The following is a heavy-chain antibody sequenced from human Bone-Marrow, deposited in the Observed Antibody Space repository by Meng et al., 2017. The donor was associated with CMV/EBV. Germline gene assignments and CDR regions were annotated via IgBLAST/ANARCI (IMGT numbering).Heavy chain of an antibody. Sequence: GSLRLSCAVYGGSFSGYFWSWIRQSPGKGLEWIGEINHSGSTNYNPSLKSRLTMSVDASKNQFSLRLSSVTAADTAVYYCARGWTTVVTGPYDDYWGQGTLVTVYS. V-gene: IGHV4-34*01. CDR3: ARGWTTVVTGPYDDY. D-gene: IGHD4-23*01. J-gene: IGHJ4*02. CDR2: INHSGST. CDR1: GGSFSGYF.